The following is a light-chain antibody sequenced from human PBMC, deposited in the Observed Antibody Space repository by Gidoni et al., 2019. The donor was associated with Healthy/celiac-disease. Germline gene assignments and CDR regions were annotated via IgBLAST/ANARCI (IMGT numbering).Light chain of an antibody. V-gene: IGKV1-39*01. J-gene: IGKJ1*01. CDR2: AAS. CDR1: QSISSY. CDR3: QQSYMT. Sequence: DLQMTQSPSSLSASVGDRVTITCRASQSISSYLNWYQQKPGKAPKLLIYAASSLQSGVPTRFSGSGSGTDFTLTISSLQPVDFAPYYCQQSYMTFGQGTKVEIK.